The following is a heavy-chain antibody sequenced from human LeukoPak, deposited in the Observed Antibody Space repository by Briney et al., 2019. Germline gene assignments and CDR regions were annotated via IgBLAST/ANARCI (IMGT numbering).Heavy chain of an antibody. CDR3: ARGFYDVLTGHPKNFDY. D-gene: IGHD3-9*01. V-gene: IGHV4-39*02. CDR2: IYYSGTT. J-gene: IGHJ4*02. CDR1: RGSLSSTSNY. Sequence: SETLSLSCTVPRGSLSSTSNYSGWIRLSPGNWREWIGRIYYSGTTYYSPSLKSRVTMSVNTSNNHFSLKLSSVSAADTAVYYCARGFYDVLTGHPKNFDYWGEGTLVTVSS.